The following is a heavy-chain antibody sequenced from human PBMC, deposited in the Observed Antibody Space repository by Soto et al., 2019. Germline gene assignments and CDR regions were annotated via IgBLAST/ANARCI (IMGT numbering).Heavy chain of an antibody. Sequence: QLQLQESGPGLVKPSETLSLTCTVSGGSISSSSYYWGWIRQPPGKGLEWIGSIYYSGSTYYNPSLKSRVTISVDTSKNQFSLKLSSVTAADTAVYYCAIGLGYDPHDAFDIWGQGTMVTVSS. V-gene: IGHV4-39*01. D-gene: IGHD5-12*01. CDR2: IYYSGST. CDR1: GGSISSSSYY. J-gene: IGHJ3*02. CDR3: AIGLGYDPHDAFDI.